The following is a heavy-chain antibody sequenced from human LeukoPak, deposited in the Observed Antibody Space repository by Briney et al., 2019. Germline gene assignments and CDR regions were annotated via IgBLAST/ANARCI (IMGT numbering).Heavy chain of an antibody. CDR1: GYTFPDYY. Sequence: GASEKLSCKASGYTFPDYYIHWLRQAPGQGRQWMGRINPKSGATDYSQRFQGTISMTRDTSITTVYMELSSLRSDDTAMFYCARKSSGTYFDWGQGTLVTVSS. D-gene: IGHD3-10*01. CDR3: ARKSSGTYFD. J-gene: IGHJ4*02. V-gene: IGHV1-2*02. CDR2: INPKSGAT.